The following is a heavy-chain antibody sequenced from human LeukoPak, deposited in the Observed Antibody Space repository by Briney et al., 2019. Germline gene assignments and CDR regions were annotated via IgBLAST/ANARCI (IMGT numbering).Heavy chain of an antibody. V-gene: IGHV3-30*02. J-gene: IGHJ4*02. CDR1: GFTFSTYG. CDR3: AKVKPGPLDY. CDR2: IQYDGSNK. Sequence: HSGGSLRLSCAASGFTFSTYGMHWVRQAPGKGLEWVAFIQYDGSNKWYADSAKGRFTISRDNSKNTLYLQMNSLRAEDTAVYYCAKVKPGPLDYWGQGTLVTVSS.